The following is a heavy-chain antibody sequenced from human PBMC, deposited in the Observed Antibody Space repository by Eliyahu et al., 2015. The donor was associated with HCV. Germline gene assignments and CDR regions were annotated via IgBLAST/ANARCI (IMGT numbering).Heavy chain of an antibody. V-gene: IGHV3-23*01. CDR3: AKDKRYYGSGKSNDY. CDR2: IXGSGGST. CDR1: GFTXXSYA. J-gene: IGHJ4*02. D-gene: IGHD3-10*01. Sequence: EVQLLESGGGLVQPGGSLRLSCAASGFTXXSYAXSWVRXXPGKGXEWVSAIXGSGGSTYYADSVKGRFTISRDNSKNTLYLQMNSLRAEDTAVYYCAKDKRYYGSGKSNDYWGQGTLVTVSS.